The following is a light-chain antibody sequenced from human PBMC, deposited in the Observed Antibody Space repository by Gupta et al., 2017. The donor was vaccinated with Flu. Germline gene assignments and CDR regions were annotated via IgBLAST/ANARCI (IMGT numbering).Light chain of an antibody. Sequence: QSALTQPRSVSGSPGQSVTISCTGTSSDVGGYSYVSWYQQHPGKAPKLMISDVSKRPSGVPDRFSGSKSGNTASLTISGLQAEDEADYYYCSYAGSYTYVFGTGTKVTVL. CDR3: CSYAGSYTYV. J-gene: IGLJ1*01. V-gene: IGLV2-11*01. CDR2: DVS. CDR1: SSDVGGYSY.